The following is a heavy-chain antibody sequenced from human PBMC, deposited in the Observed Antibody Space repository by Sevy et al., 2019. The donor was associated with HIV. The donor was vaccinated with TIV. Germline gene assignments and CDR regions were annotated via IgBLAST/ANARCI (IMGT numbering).Heavy chain of an antibody. CDR3: ARDCSSTTCLWGMDV. D-gene: IGHD2-2*01. CDR2: IKRDGSEK. J-gene: IGHJ6*02. Sequence: GGSLRLSCAASGFTFRNYAIHWVRQAPGKGLEWVAHIKRDGSEKYYVDSVKGRFTISRDNAKNSLYLQMNSLRAEDTAVYYCARDCSSTTCLWGMDVWGQGTTVTVSS. CDR1: GFTFRNYA. V-gene: IGHV3-7*03.